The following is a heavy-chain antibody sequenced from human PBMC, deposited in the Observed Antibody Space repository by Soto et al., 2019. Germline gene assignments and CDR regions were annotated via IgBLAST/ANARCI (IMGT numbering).Heavy chain of an antibody. CDR1: VFTFTTYW. J-gene: IGHJ6*03. V-gene: IGHV3-74*01. Sequence: VQLVESGGGLVQPGGSLRLSCAASVFTFTTYWMHWVRQAPGKGLVWVSRIKFDESTTNYADSVKGRFTISRDNAKNTVFLQMNGLGAEDTAVYYCVRGGLWAYYMDVWGKGTTVTVSS. D-gene: IGHD2-21*01. CDR2: IKFDESTT. CDR3: VRGGLWAYYMDV.